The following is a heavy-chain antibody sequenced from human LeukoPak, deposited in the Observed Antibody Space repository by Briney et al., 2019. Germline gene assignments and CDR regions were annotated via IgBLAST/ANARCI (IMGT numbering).Heavy chain of an antibody. J-gene: IGHJ6*02. CDR1: GFTFSNYW. Sequence: GGSLRLSCAASGFTFSNYWMSWVRQAPGKGLEWVASIKQDGSERYYVDSVKGRFTISRDNAKNSLYLQMNSLRAEDTAVYYCARENIFGVVIDYYGMDVWGQGTTVTVSS. CDR2: IKQDGSER. V-gene: IGHV3-7*05. CDR3: ARENIFGVVIDYYGMDV. D-gene: IGHD3-3*02.